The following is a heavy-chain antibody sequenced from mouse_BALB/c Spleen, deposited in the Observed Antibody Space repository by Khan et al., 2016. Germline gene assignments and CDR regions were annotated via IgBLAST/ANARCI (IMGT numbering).Heavy chain of an antibody. CDR2: NDPANGNS. V-gene: IGHV14-3*02. Sequence: VQLKESGAELVKPGASVKLSCTASDFNIKDTYMHWVKQRPEQGLEWIGRNDPANGNSKYDPKFQGKATIIVDKSSNTAYLQLSSLTSEDTAVYYCARRGPIYYYGSSYGYWGQGTTLTVSS. CDR3: ARRGPIYYYGSSYGY. D-gene: IGHD1-1*01. CDR1: DFNIKDTY. J-gene: IGHJ2*01.